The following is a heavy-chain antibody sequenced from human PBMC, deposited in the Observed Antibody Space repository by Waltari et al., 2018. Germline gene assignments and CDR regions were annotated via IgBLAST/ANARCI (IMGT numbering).Heavy chain of an antibody. D-gene: IGHD3-16*01. V-gene: IGHV4-39*01. CDR2: IYDSGTT. Sequence: QLQLQESGPGLVKPPETLSLTCTVSGGSISSSTLFWGWIRQPLGKGLEWIGSIYDSGTTDYNPSLKSRVTISVDTSKNQFSLKVNSVTAADTAVYYCATHPPSQVGVVLNWFDPWGQGILVTVSS. J-gene: IGHJ5*02. CDR1: GGSISSSTLF. CDR3: ATHPPSQVGVVLNWFDP.